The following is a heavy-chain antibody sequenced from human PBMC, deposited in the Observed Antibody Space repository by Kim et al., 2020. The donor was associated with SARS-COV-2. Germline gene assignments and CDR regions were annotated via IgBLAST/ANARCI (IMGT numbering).Heavy chain of an antibody. J-gene: IGHJ4*02. D-gene: IGHD3-16*01. V-gene: IGHV1-69*13. Sequence: SVKVSCKASGGTFSSYAISWVRQAPGQGLEWMGGIIPIFGTANYAQKFQGRVTITADESTSTAYMELSSLRSEDTAVYYCARDFTFGVGFGYWGQGTLVTVSS. CDR1: GGTFSSYA. CDR3: ARDFTFGVGFGY. CDR2: IIPIFGTA.